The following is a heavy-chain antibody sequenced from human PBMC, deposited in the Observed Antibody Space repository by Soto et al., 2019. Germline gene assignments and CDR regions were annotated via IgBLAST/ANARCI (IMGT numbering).Heavy chain of an antibody. V-gene: IGHV1-8*02. CDR1: GYTFSSYY. Sequence: GASVKVSCKASGYTFSSYYMNWVRQATGQGLEWMGWMSPNSGATGYAQKFQGRVTMTRDTSISTAYMELSNLRSEDTAIYYCARGVDAGVDVWGQGTTVTVSS. D-gene: IGHD1-1*01. CDR3: ARGVDAGVDV. CDR2: MSPNSGAT. J-gene: IGHJ6*02.